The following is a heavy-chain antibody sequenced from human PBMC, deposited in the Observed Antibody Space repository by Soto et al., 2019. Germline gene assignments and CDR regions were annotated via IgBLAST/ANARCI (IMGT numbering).Heavy chain of an antibody. D-gene: IGHD1-26*01. CDR2: IYYSGST. Sequence: SETLSLTCTVSGGSISSYYWSWIRQPPGKGLEWIGYIYYSGSTNYNPSLKSRVTISVDTSKNQFSLKLSSVTAADTAVYYCARERVKGSRGNYYYYYGMDVWGQGTTVTVSS. CDR1: GGSISSYY. V-gene: IGHV4-59*01. CDR3: ARERVKGSRGNYYYYYGMDV. J-gene: IGHJ6*02.